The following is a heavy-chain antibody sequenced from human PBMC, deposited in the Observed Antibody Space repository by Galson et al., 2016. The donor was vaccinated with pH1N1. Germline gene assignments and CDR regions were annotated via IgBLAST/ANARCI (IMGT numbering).Heavy chain of an antibody. Sequence: SVKVSCKASGYTFARFYLHWVRQAPGQGLEWMGWIDPKSGNTHYAQKFQGRVNVTRDTSISTAYMHLSGLTYDDAAVYYYARVTPTEPFDYWGQGALVTVSS. CDR3: ARVTPTEPFDY. J-gene: IGHJ4*02. CDR1: GYTFARFY. V-gene: IGHV1-2*02. CDR2: IDPKSGNT. D-gene: IGHD2-15*01.